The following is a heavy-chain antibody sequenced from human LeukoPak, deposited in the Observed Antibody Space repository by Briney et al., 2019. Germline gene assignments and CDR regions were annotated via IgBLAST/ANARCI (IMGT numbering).Heavy chain of an antibody. D-gene: IGHD6-13*01. CDR1: GGSISSYY. V-gene: IGHV4-59*01. J-gene: IGHJ5*02. CDR3: ARAWSSSFNWFDP. CDR2: IYYSGST. Sequence: SETLPLTCTVSGGSISSYYWSWIRQPPGKGLEWIGYIYYSGSTNYNPSLKSRVTISVDTSKNQFSLKLSSVTAADTAVYYCARAWSSSFNWFDPWGQGTLVTVSS.